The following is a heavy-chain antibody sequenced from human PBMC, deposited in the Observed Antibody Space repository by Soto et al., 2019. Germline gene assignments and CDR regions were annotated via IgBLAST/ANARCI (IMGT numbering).Heavy chain of an antibody. D-gene: IGHD5-12*01. J-gene: IGHJ5*02. CDR2: ILPSSGTT. CDR3: ARARGYSFGHPQNWFDP. V-gene: IGHV1-46*01. CDR1: GYTFTTSY. Sequence: QVQLVQSGAEVKKPGASVKISCKAHGYTFTTSYVNWVRQAPGQGLEWMGIILPSSGTTDYAQNFQGRVTMTRDTSTSTVYLELTSLRIEDTAVYYCARARGYSFGHPQNWFDPWGQGTLVTVSS.